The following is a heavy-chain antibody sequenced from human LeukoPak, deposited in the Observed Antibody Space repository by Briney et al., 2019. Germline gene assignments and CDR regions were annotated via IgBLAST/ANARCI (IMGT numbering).Heavy chain of an antibody. V-gene: IGHV4-4*07. CDR2: IYSSGST. CDR3: ARQVAGNDAFDI. D-gene: IGHD6-13*01. CDR1: GGSVSGFY. Sequence: PSETLSLTCTVSGGSVSGFYWSWIRQPAGRGLEWIGRIYSSGSTNYNPSLKSRISMSVDTSNNQFSLRLRSVAAADTAVYYCARQVAGNDAFDIWGQGTMVTVSS. J-gene: IGHJ3*02.